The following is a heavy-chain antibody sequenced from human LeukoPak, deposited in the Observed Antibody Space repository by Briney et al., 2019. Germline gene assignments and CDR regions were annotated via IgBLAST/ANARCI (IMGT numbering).Heavy chain of an antibody. V-gene: IGHV3-9*03. CDR1: GFTFDDYA. CDR3: AKAPSGYSSSSYYFDY. D-gene: IGHD6-6*01. CDR2: ISWNSGSI. J-gene: IGHJ4*02. Sequence: GGSLRLSCAASGFTFDDYAMHWVRQAPGKGLEWVSGISWNSGSIGYADSVKGRFTISRDNAKNSLYLQMNSLRAEDMALYCCAKAPSGYSSSSYYFDYWGQGTLVTVSS.